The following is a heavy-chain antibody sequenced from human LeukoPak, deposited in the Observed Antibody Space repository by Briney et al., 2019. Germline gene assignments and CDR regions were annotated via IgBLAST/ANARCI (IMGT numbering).Heavy chain of an antibody. CDR1: GFSFSSYW. CDR2: IKQDGSEH. J-gene: IGHJ4*02. Sequence: GGSLRLSCATAGFSFSSYWMSWVRQAPGKGLEWVANIKQDGSEHYYVDSVKGRFTISRDNAKNSLYLQMSGLRAEDTAVYYCASRITIFGRDYWGQGTLVTVSS. D-gene: IGHD3-3*01. CDR3: ASRITIFGRDY. V-gene: IGHV3-7*01.